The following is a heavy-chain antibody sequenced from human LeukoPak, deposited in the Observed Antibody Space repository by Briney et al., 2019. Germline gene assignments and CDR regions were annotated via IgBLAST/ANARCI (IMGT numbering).Heavy chain of an antibody. J-gene: IGHJ4*02. CDR1: GFTFSSYE. Sequence: HPGGSLRLSCAASGFTFSSYEMNWVRQAPGKGLEWVSYISSSGSTIYYADSVKGRFTISRDNAKNSLYLQMNSLRAEDTAVYFCARDGRGGHNDFWGQGTLITVSS. CDR3: ARDGRGGHNDF. D-gene: IGHD4-23*01. CDR2: ISSSGSTI. V-gene: IGHV3-48*03.